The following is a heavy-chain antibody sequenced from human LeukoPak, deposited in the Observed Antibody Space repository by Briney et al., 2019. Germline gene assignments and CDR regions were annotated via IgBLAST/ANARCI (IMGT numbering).Heavy chain of an antibody. CDR3: ARGRYCSSTSCPFDY. V-gene: IGHV4-34*01. D-gene: IGHD2-2*01. Sequence: SETLSLTCAVYGGSFSGYYWSWIRQTPGKGLEWIREINHSGSTNYNPSLKSRVTISVDTSKNQFSLKLSSVTAADTAVYYCARGRYCSSTSCPFDYWGQGTLVTVSS. CDR2: INHSGST. CDR1: GGSFSGYY. J-gene: IGHJ4*02.